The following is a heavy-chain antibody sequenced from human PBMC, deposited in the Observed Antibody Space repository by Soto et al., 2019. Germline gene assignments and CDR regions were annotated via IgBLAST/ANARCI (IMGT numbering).Heavy chain of an antibody. D-gene: IGHD3-22*01. CDR3: ARATTSSGYSAFDY. CDR2: ISAYNGNT. V-gene: IGHV1-18*01. CDR1: GYTFTSYG. Sequence: ASVKVSCKASGYTFTSYGISWVRQAPGQGLEWMGWISAYNGNTNYAQKLQGRVTMTTDTSTSTAYMELRSLRSDDTAVYYCARATTSSGYSAFDYWGQGTLVTVSS. J-gene: IGHJ4*02.